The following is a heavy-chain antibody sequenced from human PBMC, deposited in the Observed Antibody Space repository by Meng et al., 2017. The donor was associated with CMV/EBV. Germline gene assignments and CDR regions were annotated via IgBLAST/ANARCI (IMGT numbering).Heavy chain of an antibody. CDR3: ASSTVRLLAVLRFSLNWFDP. CDR2: IIPIFGTA. CDR1: GGTFSSYA. Sequence: SVKVSCKASGGTFSSYAISWVRQAPGQGLEWMGGIIPIFGTANYAQKFQGRVTITTDESTSTAYMELSSLRSEDTAVYYCASSTVRLLAVLRFSLNWFDPWGQGTLVTVS. D-gene: IGHD3-3*01. V-gene: IGHV1-69*05. J-gene: IGHJ5*02.